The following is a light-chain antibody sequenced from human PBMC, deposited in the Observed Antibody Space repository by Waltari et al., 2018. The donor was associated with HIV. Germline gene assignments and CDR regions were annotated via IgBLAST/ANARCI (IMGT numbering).Light chain of an antibody. Sequence: ENVLTQSPGTLSLSPGERATLSCRASRSVSSNYLTWYQQRPGQAPSLLSYAASTRATAIPDRFSGSGSGTDFTLTISRLEPEDFAVYYCQQYGTSPYTFGQGTKVEI. CDR3: QQYGTSPYT. CDR1: RSVSSNY. V-gene: IGKV3-20*01. CDR2: AAS. J-gene: IGKJ2*01.